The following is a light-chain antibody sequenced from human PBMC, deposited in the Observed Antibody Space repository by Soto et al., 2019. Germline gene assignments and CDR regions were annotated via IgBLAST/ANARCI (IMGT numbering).Light chain of an antibody. CDR3: SSYTNSQRV. J-gene: IGLJ3*02. V-gene: IGLV2-14*01. CDR2: EVN. CDR1: SSDVGGHNY. Sequence: QSALTQPASVSGSPGQSITISCTGTSSDVGGHNYVSWYQQHPGKAPKPIIYEVNNRASGVSNRFSGSKSGNTASLTISGLQAEDEADYYCSSYTNSQRVFGGGTKVTGL.